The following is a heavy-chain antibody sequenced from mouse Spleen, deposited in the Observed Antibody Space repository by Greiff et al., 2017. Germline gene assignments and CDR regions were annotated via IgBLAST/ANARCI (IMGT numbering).Heavy chain of an antibody. CDR3: ARAGDYGDY. CDR1: GYSITSGYY. J-gene: IGHJ2*01. V-gene: IGHV3-6*01. CDR2: ISYDGSN. Sequence: EVKLMESGPGLVKPSQSLSLTCSVTGYSITSGYYWNWIRQFPGNKLEWMGYISYDGSNNYNPSLKNRISITRDTSKNQFFLKLNSVTTEDTATYYCARAGDYGDYWGQGTTLTVSS.